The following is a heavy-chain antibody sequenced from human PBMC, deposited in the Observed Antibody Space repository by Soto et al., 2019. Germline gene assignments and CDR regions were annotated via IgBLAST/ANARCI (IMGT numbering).Heavy chain of an antibody. CDR1: GDSVSSNSAA. D-gene: IGHD2-2*01. Sequence: SQTLSLTCAISGDSVSSNSAAWNWIRQSPSRGLEWLGRTYYRSKWYNDYAVSVKSRITINPDRSKNQFSLKLRSVTAADTAVYYCARDRGVPAAYNWFDPWGQGTLVTVSS. J-gene: IGHJ5*02. V-gene: IGHV6-1*01. CDR3: ARDRGVPAAYNWFDP. CDR2: TYYRSKWYN.